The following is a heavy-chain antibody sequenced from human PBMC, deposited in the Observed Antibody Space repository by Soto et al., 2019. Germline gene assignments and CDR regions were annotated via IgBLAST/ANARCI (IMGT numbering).Heavy chain of an antibody. V-gene: IGHV4-30-2*01. CDR2: IYNSGST. CDR1: GGYISGGDYS. Sequence: SETLSLTCAVSGGYISGGDYSWSWIRQPPGKGLEWIGFIYNSGSTYYNSSLKSRVTISVDRSKNHFFLNLTSVTAADTAVYYCATYRKFFQICGQGTKVTVSS. CDR3: ATYRKFFQI. J-gene: IGHJ3*02.